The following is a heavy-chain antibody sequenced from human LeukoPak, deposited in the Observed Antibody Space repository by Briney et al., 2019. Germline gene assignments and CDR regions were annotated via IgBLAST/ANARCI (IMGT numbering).Heavy chain of an antibody. D-gene: IGHD6-13*01. J-gene: IGHJ6*03. V-gene: IGHV3-66*01. Sequence: GGSLRLSCAASGFTFSSFAMNWVRQAPGKGLEWVSVIYSGGSTYYADSVKGRFTISRDNAKNSLYLQMNSLRAEDTAVYYCARGEGSSSWYYYYYMDVWGKGTTVTVSS. CDR1: GFTFSSFA. CDR3: ARGEGSSSWYYYYYMDV. CDR2: IYSGGST.